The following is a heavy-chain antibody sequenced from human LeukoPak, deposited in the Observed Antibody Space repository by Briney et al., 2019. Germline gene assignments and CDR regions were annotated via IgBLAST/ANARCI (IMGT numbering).Heavy chain of an antibody. CDR1: GFTFRSYW. CDR3: ARSRFDYIWGIDQ. CDR2: LNSDGTTT. D-gene: IGHD3-16*01. Sequence: GGSLRLSCEASGFTFRSYWMHWVRQAPGKGLVWVSRLNSDGTTTNYADSVKGRFTSSRDNAKNTLHLLMNRLRDEDTAVYYCARSRFDYIWGIDQWGQGTLVTVSS. V-gene: IGHV3-74*01. J-gene: IGHJ5*02.